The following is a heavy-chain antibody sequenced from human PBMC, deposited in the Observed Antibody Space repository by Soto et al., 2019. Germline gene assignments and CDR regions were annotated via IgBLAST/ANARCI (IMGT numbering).Heavy chain of an antibody. V-gene: IGHV4-59*08. CDR3: ARLWGWFGDY. D-gene: IGHD3-10*01. CDR2: IYYSGST. J-gene: IGHJ4*02. Sequence: QVQLQESGPGLVKPSETLSLTCTVSGGSISSYYWSWIRQPPGKGLEWIGYIYYSGSTNYNPSLKSGVPIPXDTSKNKFSLKLSSVTAADTAVYYCARLWGWFGDYWGQGTLVTVSS. CDR1: GGSISSYY.